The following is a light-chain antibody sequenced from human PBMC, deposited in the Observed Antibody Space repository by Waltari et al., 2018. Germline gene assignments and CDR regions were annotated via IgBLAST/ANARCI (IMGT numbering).Light chain of an antibody. CDR2: EVS. CDR3: SSFAGSSQML. V-gene: IGLV2-8*01. CDR1: SSDVGGFDY. J-gene: IGLJ2*01. Sequence: QSALTQPPSASGSPGQSVTISCTGTSSDVGGFDYVSWYQQHPGKVPRLMIYEVSTRHAGVPVRFSGSKSGNTAPLTVSGLQVEDEADYYCSSFAGSSQMLFGGGTKLTVL.